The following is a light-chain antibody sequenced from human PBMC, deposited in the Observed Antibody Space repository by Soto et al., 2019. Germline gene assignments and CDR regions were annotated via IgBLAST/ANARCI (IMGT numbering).Light chain of an antibody. Sequence: EIVLTKSPGTLSLSPGERATLSCRAGQSVSSSYLAWYQQKPGQAPRLLIYGASSRATGIPDRFSGSGPGTDFTLTISRLEPEDFAVYYCQQYGSSLSITFGQGTRLEIK. J-gene: IGKJ5*01. V-gene: IGKV3-20*01. CDR2: GAS. CDR1: QSVSSSY. CDR3: QQYGSSLSIT.